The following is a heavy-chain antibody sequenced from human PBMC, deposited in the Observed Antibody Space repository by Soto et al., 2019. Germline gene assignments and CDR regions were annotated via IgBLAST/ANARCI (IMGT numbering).Heavy chain of an antibody. CDR3: ARDFRASSSGWYTHGAFDI. CDR2: IYHSGST. CDR1: GYSISSGYY. Sequence: WETLSLTCAVSGYSISSGYYWGWIRQPPGKGLEWIGSIYHSGSTYYNPSLKSRVTISVDTSKNQFSLKLSSVTAADTAVYYCARDFRASSSGWYTHGAFDIWGQGXMVTVSS. D-gene: IGHD6-19*01. J-gene: IGHJ3*02. V-gene: IGHV4-38-2*02.